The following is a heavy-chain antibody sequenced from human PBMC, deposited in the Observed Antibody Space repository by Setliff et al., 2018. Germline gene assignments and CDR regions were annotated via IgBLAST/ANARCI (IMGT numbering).Heavy chain of an antibody. CDR3: ARGNVGTSFDVFDV. D-gene: IGHD2-2*01. CDR2: IRSNSPTL. CDR1: GFTFRSYA. J-gene: IGHJ3*01. V-gene: IGHV3-48*01. Sequence: GGSLRLSCAASGFTFRSYAMHWVRQTPGKGLEWISTIRSNSPTLYYADSVQGRFTISRDNARNSLFLQMNSLRAEDTAVYFCARGNVGTSFDVFDVWGQGTMVT.